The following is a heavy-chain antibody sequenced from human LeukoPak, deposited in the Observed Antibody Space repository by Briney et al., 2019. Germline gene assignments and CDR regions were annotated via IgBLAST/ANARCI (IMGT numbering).Heavy chain of an antibody. D-gene: IGHD2/OR15-2a*01. CDR3: AREGPRGNSQFDY. CDR2: IWYDGSNK. V-gene: IGHV3-33*08. CDR1: GVVFKSET. Sequence: GGSLSLSCVASGVVFKSETMHWVRQAPGKGLEWVALIWYDGSNKYYTDSVKGRLTISRDNSKDTLFLQMNSLRAEDTAVYYCAREGPRGNSQFDYWGQGTLVTVST. J-gene: IGHJ4*02.